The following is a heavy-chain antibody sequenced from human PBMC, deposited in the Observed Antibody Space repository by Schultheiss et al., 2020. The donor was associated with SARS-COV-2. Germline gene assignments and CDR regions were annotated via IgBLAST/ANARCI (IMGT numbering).Heavy chain of an antibody. CDR1: GFTFSSYG. V-gene: IGHV3-30*18. J-gene: IGHJ3*02. CDR3: AKLTTVVTNDAFDI. D-gene: IGHD4-23*01. Sequence: GGSLRLSCAASGFTFSSYGMHWVRHAPGKGLEWVAVISYDGSNKYYADSVKGRFTISRDNSKNTLYLQMNSLRAEDTAVYYCAKLTTVVTNDAFDIWGQGTMVTVSS. CDR2: ISYDGSNK.